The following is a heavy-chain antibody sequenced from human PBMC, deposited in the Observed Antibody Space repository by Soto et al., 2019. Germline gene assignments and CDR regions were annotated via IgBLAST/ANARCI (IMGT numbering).Heavy chain of an antibody. CDR3: AKETYDLNAFDV. J-gene: IGHJ3*01. CDR2: ISYDGSGK. D-gene: IGHD3-22*01. Sequence: QVQLVESGGGVVQPGRSLRLSCEVSGFTFRSYGMHWARQAPGKGLEWVATISYDGSGKYYADSVQGRFAISRDNPKNTLYLQMDSLRAEDPTVYYCAKETYDLNAFDVWGRGTMVTVSS. V-gene: IGHV3-30*18. CDR1: GFTFRSYG.